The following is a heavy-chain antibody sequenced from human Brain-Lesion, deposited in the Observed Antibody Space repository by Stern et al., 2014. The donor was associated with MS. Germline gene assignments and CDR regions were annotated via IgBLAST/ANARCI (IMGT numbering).Heavy chain of an antibody. CDR2: INPSGGST. Sequence: VQLEESGAEVKKPGASVKVSCKASGYTFTSYYMHWVRQAPGQGLEWMGIINPSGGSTGYAQKFQGRVTMTRDTSTSTVYMELSSLRSEDTAVYYCARRSCSSTSCYNNWFDPWGQGTLVTVSS. CDR3: ARRSCSSTSCYNNWFDP. CDR1: GYTFTSYY. D-gene: IGHD2-2*01. J-gene: IGHJ5*02. V-gene: IGHV1-46*01.